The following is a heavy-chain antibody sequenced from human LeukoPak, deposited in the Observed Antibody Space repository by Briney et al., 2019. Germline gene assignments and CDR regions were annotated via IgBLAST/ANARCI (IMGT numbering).Heavy chain of an antibody. V-gene: IGHV3-64*01. CDR2: ISSNGGST. Sequence: GGSLRLSCAASGFTFSTYAMHWVRQAPGKGMEFVSGISSNGGSTYYATSAKGRFTISRDNSKNTLNLQMGSLRAEDMAVYYCARGVMSTAMVTKGFDCWGQGTLVTVSS. D-gene: IGHD5-18*01. CDR1: GFTFSTYA. CDR3: ARGVMSTAMVTKGFDC. J-gene: IGHJ4*02.